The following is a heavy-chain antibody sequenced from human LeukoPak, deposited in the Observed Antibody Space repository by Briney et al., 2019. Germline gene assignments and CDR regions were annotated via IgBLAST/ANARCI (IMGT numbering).Heavy chain of an antibody. D-gene: IGHD3-10*01. CDR3: ARDTVEGLSGFDY. Sequence: SETLSLTCAVYGGSFSGYYWSWIRQPPGKGLEWIGEINHSGSTNYNPSLKSRVTISVDTSKNQFSLKLSSVTAADTAVYYCARDTVEGLSGFDYWGQGTLVTVSS. CDR1: GGSFSGYY. V-gene: IGHV4-34*01. J-gene: IGHJ4*02. CDR2: INHSGST.